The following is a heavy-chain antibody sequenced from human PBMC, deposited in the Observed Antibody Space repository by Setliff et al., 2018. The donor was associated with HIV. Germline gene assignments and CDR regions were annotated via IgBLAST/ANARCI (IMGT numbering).Heavy chain of an antibody. Sequence: LSLTCTVSGGSISSYYWSWIRQPAGKRLEFIGRISAAGTIDYNPSLRSRVTLSVDTSENQFSLTVNSVTAADTAMYFCARAEGRATGSWWDQSASWYLDYWGHGILVTVSS. CDR1: GGSISSYY. D-gene: IGHD6-13*01. CDR2: ISAAGTI. V-gene: IGHV4-4*07. CDR3: ARAEGRATGSWWDQSASWYLDY. J-gene: IGHJ4*01.